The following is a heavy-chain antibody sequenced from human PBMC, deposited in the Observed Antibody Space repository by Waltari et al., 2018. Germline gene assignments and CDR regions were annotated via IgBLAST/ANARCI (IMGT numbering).Heavy chain of an antibody. Sequence: QVQLVESGVGLVQSGKSLRRSCEASGFTFRHYGFHWFGQALGKALDWVAVISSDGNFKYHADSVKGRFTISRDNSRNTLYLQMDSLTIEDTGVYFCAKEKRNVGVDYWGQGILVTVSS. J-gene: IGHJ4*02. CDR1: GFTFRHYG. V-gene: IGHV3-30*18. CDR3: AKEKRNVGVDY. CDR2: ISSDGNFK. D-gene: IGHD3-10*02.